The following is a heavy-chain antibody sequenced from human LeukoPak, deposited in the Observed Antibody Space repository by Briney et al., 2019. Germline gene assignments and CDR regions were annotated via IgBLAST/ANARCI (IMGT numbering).Heavy chain of an antibody. CDR1: GFTFSIFG. CDR2: ITADSGTT. J-gene: IGHJ4*02. CDR3: ASRDYFDY. V-gene: IGHV3-48*02. Sequence: GGSLRLSCAASGFTFSIFGMHWVRQAPGKGLEWVSYITADSGTTYYADSVKGRFTISRDNAKNSLYLQMNSLRDEDTAVYYCASRDYFDYWGQGTLVTVSS.